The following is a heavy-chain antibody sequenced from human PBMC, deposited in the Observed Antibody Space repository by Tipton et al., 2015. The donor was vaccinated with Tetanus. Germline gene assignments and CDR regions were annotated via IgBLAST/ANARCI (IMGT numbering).Heavy chain of an antibody. V-gene: IGHV4-39*07. Sequence: TLSLTCTVSGGSISSSSYYWGWIRQSPGKGLEWIGNIYHRGNTYYNPSLKSRVAISVDTSKNQLSLNLRSVTAGDTAVYYCARRRGMIHTFDIWGQGTVVTVSS. CDR3: ARRRGMIHTFDI. D-gene: IGHD1-14*01. CDR2: IYHRGNT. J-gene: IGHJ3*02. CDR1: GGSISSSSYY.